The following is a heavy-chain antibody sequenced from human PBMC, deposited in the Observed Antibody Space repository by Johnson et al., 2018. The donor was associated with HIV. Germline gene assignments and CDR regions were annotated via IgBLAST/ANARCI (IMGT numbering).Heavy chain of an antibody. V-gene: IGHV3-30*19. CDR1: GFTLSNYG. J-gene: IGHJ3*02. CDR2: ISYDGSNK. D-gene: IGHD3-16*01. CDR3: AKDNPRLGGAFDI. Sequence: QVQLVESGGGVVQPGRSLTLSCAASGFTLSNYGMHWVRQAPGKGLEWVAVISYDGSNKYYADSVKGRFTISRDNSKNTLYLQMNSLGAEDTAVYYCAKDNPRLGGAFDIWGQGTMVTVSS.